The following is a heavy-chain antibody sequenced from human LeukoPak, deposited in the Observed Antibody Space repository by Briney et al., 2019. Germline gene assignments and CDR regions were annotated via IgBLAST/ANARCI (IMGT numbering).Heavy chain of an antibody. J-gene: IGHJ4*02. D-gene: IGHD4-17*01. CDR3: ASHSTTVDY. CDR2: ISAYNGNT. V-gene: IGHV1-18*04. Sequence: ASVKVSCKASGYTFTSYGISWVRQPPGQGREGMGWISAYNGNTNYAQKLQGRVTMTTDTSASTAYMELRSLRSDDRAVYYCASHSTTVDYWGQGTLVTVSS. CDR1: GYTFTSYG.